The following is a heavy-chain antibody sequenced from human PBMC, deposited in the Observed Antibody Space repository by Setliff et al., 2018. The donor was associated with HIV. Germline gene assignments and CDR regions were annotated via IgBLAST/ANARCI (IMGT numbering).Heavy chain of an antibody. CDR2: IYFNGKT. J-gene: IGHJ4*02. CDR3: ARHVIGFVMLYSWYAFDY. CDR1: GGSITNDNNY. D-gene: IGHD3-16*01. Sequence: PSETLSLTCSVSGGSITNDNNYWGWIRQSPGKGLEWIGSIYFNGKTYNNPSLKSRVIMSVDRSRSQLSLKVNSVTAADTATYYCARHVIGFVMLYSWYAFDYWGRGTLFTVSS. V-gene: IGHV4-39*01.